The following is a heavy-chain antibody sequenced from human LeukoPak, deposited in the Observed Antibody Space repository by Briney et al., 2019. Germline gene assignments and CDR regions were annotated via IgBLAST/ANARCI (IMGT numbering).Heavy chain of an antibody. CDR3: ARAHSSYYYDSSGYPYYFDY. D-gene: IGHD3-22*01. V-gene: IGHV3-21*01. CDR1: GFTFSSYS. J-gene: IGHJ4*02. Sequence: GGSLRLSCAASGFTFSSYSMNWVRQAPGKGLEWVSSISSSSSYIYYADSVKGRFTISRDNAKTSLYLQMNSLRAEDTAVYYCARAHSSYYYDSSGYPYYFDYWGQGTLVTVSS. CDR2: ISSSSSYI.